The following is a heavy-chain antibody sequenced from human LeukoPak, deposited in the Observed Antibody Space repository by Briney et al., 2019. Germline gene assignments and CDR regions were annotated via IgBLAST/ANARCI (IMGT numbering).Heavy chain of an antibody. D-gene: IGHD4-23*01. Sequence: PGGSLRLSCAASGFTFSSYWMNWVRHAPGKGLVWVSRIASDGSGTTYADSVKGRFSISRDNAKNTLYLQMNSLRVEDTAVYYCARGRPHGNDYWGQGTLVTVSS. V-gene: IGHV3-74*01. J-gene: IGHJ4*02. CDR1: GFTFSSYW. CDR2: IASDGSGT. CDR3: ARGRPHGNDY.